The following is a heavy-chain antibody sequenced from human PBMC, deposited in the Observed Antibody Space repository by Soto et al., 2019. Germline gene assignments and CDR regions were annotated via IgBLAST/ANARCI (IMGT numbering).Heavy chain of an antibody. CDR2: IYYSGST. V-gene: IGHV4-59*08. J-gene: IGHJ5*02. CDR3: ARHVNGDYVSFYGFDP. D-gene: IGHD4-17*01. Sequence: SETLSLTCTVSGGSISSYYWSWIRQPPGKGLEWIGYIYYSGSTNYNPSLKSRVTISVDTSKNQFSLKLSSVTAADTAVYYCARHVNGDYVSFYGFDPWGQGTLVTVSS. CDR1: GGSISSYY.